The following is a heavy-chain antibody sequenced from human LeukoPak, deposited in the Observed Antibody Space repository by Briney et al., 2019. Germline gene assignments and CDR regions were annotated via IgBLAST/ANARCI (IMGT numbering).Heavy chain of an antibody. CDR3: ARGREVAGTVGY. CDR1: GYTFTSHY. V-gene: IGHV1-46*01. D-gene: IGHD6-19*01. J-gene: IGHJ4*01. Sequence: GASVKVSCKASGYTFTSHYMHWVRQAPGQGLEWMGIINPSGGSTSYAQKFQGRVTMTRDTSISTAYMELSRLTSDDTAVYYCARGREVAGTVGYWGHGTLVTVSS. CDR2: INPSGGST.